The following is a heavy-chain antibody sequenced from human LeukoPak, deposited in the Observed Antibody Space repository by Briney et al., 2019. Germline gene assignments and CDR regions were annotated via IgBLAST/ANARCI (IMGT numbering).Heavy chain of an antibody. D-gene: IGHD2-2*01. CDR2: IIPIFGTA. V-gene: IGHV1-69*01. J-gene: IGHJ6*02. CDR1: GGTFISYA. CDR3: ARPRENIVVVPAAIRYYYGMDV. Sequence: ASVTVSCKASGGTFISYAISWVRQAPGQGLEWMGGIIPIFGTANYAQKFQGRVTITADESTSTAYMELSSLGSEDTAVYYCARPRENIVVVPAAIRYYYGMDVWGQGTTVTVSS.